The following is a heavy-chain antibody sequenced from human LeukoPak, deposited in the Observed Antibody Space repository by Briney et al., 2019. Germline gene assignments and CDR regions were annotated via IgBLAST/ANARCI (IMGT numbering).Heavy chain of an antibody. D-gene: IGHD1-26*01. CDR1: GFTFSSYA. CDR2: ISGSGGST. J-gene: IGHJ4*02. V-gene: IGHV3-23*01. CDR3: AKDLVVGATNYYFDY. Sequence: GGSLRLSCAASGFTFSSYAMSWVRQAPGRGLEWVSAISGSGGSTYYADSVKGRFTISRDNSKNTLYLQMNSLRAEDTAVYYCAKDLVVGATNYYFDYWGQGTLVTVSS.